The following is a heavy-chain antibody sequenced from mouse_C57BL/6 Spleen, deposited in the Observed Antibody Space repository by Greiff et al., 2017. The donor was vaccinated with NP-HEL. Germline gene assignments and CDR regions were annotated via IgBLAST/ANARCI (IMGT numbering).Heavy chain of an antibody. D-gene: IGHD2-3*01. Sequence: VQLKQSGPVLVKPGASVKMSCKASGYTFTDYYMNWVKQSHGKSLEWIGVINPYNGGTSYNQKFKGKATLTVDKSSSTAYMELNSLTSEDSAVYYCARDDGYSALFAYWGQGTLVTVSA. CDR3: ARDDGYSALFAY. CDR2: INPYNGGT. J-gene: IGHJ3*01. V-gene: IGHV1-19*01. CDR1: GYTFTDYY.